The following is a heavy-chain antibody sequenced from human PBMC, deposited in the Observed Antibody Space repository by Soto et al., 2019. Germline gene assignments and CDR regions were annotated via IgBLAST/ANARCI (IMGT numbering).Heavy chain of an antibody. CDR1: GFTFNSYS. V-gene: IGHV3-21*01. Sequence: EVQLVESGGGVVKPGGSLRLSCAASGFTFNSYSMNWVRQAPGKGLEWVSSISSSSNYIYYADPMKGRFTISRDNAKNSLYLQMNSMGAEDTGVYYCARDLVGATIWGQGTLVTVSS. CDR3: ARDLVGATI. D-gene: IGHD1-26*01. CDR2: ISSSSNYI. J-gene: IGHJ4*02.